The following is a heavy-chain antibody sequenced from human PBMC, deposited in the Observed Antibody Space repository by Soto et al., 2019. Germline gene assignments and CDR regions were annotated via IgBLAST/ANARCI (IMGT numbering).Heavy chain of an antibody. D-gene: IGHD6-19*01. V-gene: IGHV1-2*02. CDR2: INPNSGDT. Sequence: QVQLVQSGAEVKKPGASVKVSCKASGYTFAGYYMHWVRQAPGQGLEWMGWINPNSGDTNYAQKFQGRVSMTRDTITTAYRELSRLRFDDTAVYYCATGGASGWYGDFWGQGALVTVSS. J-gene: IGHJ4*02. CDR3: ATGGASGWYGDF. CDR1: GYTFAGYY.